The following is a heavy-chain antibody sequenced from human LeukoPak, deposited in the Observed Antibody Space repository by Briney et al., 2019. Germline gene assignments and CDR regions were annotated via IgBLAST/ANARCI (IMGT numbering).Heavy chain of an antibody. CDR3: ARQAYYYDSSGYYYGDGAFDI. CDR1: GGSFSGYY. CDR2: INHSGST. Sequence: PSETLSLTCAVYGGSFSGYYWSWIRQPPGKGLEWIGEINHSGSTNYNPSLKSRVTISVDTSKNQFSLKLSSVTAADTAVYYCARQAYYYDSSGYYYGDGAFDIWGQGTMVTVSS. D-gene: IGHD3-22*01. V-gene: IGHV4-34*01. J-gene: IGHJ3*02.